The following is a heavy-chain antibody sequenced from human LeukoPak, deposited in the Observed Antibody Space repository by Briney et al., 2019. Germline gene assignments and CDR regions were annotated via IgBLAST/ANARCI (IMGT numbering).Heavy chain of an antibody. V-gene: IGHV1-2*02. CDR3: ARDERYDSSGYPFDF. Sequence: GASAKVSCKASGYTFTGYFIHWVRQAPGQGLEWMGWINPNSGDTNSAQKFQGRVTMTRDTSISTAYMELRRLRSDDTAVYYCARDERYDSSGYPFDFWGQGTLVTVSS. CDR1: GYTFTGYF. J-gene: IGHJ4*02. D-gene: IGHD3-22*01. CDR2: INPNSGDT.